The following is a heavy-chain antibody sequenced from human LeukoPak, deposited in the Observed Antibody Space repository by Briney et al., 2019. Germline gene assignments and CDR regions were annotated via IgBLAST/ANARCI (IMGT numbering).Heavy chain of an antibody. CDR2: INPNSGGT. D-gene: IGHD3-22*01. CDR1: GYTFTGYY. CDR3: ARGSSKYYYDSSGYPFDY. J-gene: IGHJ4*02. Sequence: SVKVSCKASGYTFTGYYMHWVRQAPGQGLEWMGWINPNSGGTNYAQKFQGRVTMTRDTSISTAYMELSRLRSDDTAVYYCARGSSKYYYDSSGYPFDYWGQGTLVTVSS. V-gene: IGHV1-2*02.